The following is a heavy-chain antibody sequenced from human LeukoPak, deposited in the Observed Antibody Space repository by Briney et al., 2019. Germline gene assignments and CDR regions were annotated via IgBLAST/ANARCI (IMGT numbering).Heavy chain of an antibody. V-gene: IGHV4-4*07. Sequence: PSETLSLTCTVSGGSISSYYWSWIRQPAGKGLEWIGRIYTSGSTNYNPSLKSRVTISVDTSKNQFSLKLSSVTAADTAVYYCARVADDFWSGYLPYWGQGTLVTVSS. J-gene: IGHJ4*02. CDR2: IYTSGST. CDR1: GGSISSYY. D-gene: IGHD3-3*01. CDR3: ARVADDFWSGYLPY.